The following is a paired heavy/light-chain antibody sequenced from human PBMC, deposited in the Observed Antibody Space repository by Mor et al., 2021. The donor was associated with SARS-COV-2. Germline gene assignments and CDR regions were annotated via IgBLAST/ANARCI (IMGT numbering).Light chain of an antibody. CDR1: SGHSSYA. J-gene: IGLJ3*02. CDR3: QTWGTATWV. Sequence: QLVLTQSPSASASLGASVKLTCTLDSGHSSYAVAWHQQQPEKGPQFLMKITSDGSHTKGDGIPDRFSGSSSGAERYLTISSLQSEDEADYYCQTWGTATWVFGGGTKLTVL. CDR2: ITSDGSH. V-gene: IGLV4-69*01.
Heavy chain of an antibody. D-gene: IGHD5-18*01. J-gene: IGHJ4*02. CDR3: ARLYSYGLGY. Sequence: EVHLVQSGAEVKKSGESLKISCKASGYSFTNYWIGWVRQMPGKGLEWMGIIYPGDSDTRYSPSFQGHVIISADKSISTAYLHWSSLKASDAAIYYCARLYSYGLGYWGQGTLVTVSS. V-gene: IGHV5-51*01. CDR1: GYSFTNYW. CDR2: IYPGDSDT.